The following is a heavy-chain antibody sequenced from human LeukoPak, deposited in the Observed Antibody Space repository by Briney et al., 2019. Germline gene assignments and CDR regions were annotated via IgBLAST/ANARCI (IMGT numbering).Heavy chain of an antibody. CDR3: ATIDSYGPSYNNYYYMDV. Sequence: ASVKVSCKASGGTFSSYTISWVRQAPGQGLEWMGGIIPIFGAPNYAQKFRGRVTITADESTSTAYMELSSLRSEDTAVYYCATIDSYGPSYNNYYYMDVWGKGTTVTVSS. J-gene: IGHJ6*03. V-gene: IGHV1-69*13. CDR2: IIPIFGAP. D-gene: IGHD5-18*01. CDR1: GGTFSSYT.